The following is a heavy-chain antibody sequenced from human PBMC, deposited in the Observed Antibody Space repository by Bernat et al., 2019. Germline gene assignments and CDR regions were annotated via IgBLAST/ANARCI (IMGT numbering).Heavy chain of an antibody. V-gene: IGHV1-18*04. CDR1: GYTFTSYG. J-gene: IGHJ4*02. Sequence: QVQLVQSGAEVKKPWASVKVSCKASGYTFTSYGISWVRQAPGQGLEWMGWISAYNGNTNYAQQLQGRVTMTPDTSTSTADTERRSLRSDDTDVYYCAIEEREWLIDYWGQGTLVTVSS. CDR3: AIEEREWLIDY. D-gene: IGHD3-16*01. CDR2: ISAYNGNT.